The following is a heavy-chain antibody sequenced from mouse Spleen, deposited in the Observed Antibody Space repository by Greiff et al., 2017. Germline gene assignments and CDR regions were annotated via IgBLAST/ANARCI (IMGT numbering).Heavy chain of an antibody. Sequence: QVQLQQSGPELVKPGASVKLSCKASGYTFTSYDINWVKQRPGQGLEWFGWIYPRDGSTKYNEKFKGKATLTVDTSSSTAYMELHSLTSEDSAVYFCARKYSDWGQGTLVTVSA. V-gene: IGHV1-85*01. CDR2: IYPRDGST. D-gene: IGHD5-1*01. J-gene: IGHJ3*01. CDR1: GYTFTSYD. CDR3: ARKYSD.